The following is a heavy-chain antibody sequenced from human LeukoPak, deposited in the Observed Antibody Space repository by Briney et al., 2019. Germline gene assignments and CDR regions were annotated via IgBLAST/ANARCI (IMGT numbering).Heavy chain of an antibody. CDR2: IYYSGST. D-gene: IGHD5-12*01. Sequence: SETLSLTCTVSGGSISSYYWSWIRQHPGKGLEWIGYIYYSGSTNYNPSLKSRVTISVDTSKNQFSLKLSSVAAADTAVYYCAGDIVATWYAFDIWGQGTMVTVSS. V-gene: IGHV4-59*12. CDR3: AGDIVATWYAFDI. CDR1: GGSISSYY. J-gene: IGHJ3*02.